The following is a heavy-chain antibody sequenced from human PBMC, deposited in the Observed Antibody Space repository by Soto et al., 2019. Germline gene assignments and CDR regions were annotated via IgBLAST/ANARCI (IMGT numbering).Heavy chain of an antibody. V-gene: IGHV4-34*01. CDR2: INHSGST. CDR3: TCETEGSRSWFRS. D-gene: IGHD6-13*01. J-gene: IGHJ5*02. Sequence: PSETLSLTCAVYGGSFSGYYWSWIRQPPGKGLEWIGEINHSGSTNYNPSLKSRVTISVDTSKNQFSLKLSSVTAADTAVYYCTCETEGSRSWFRSWGQGALVTGS. CDR1: GGSFSGYY.